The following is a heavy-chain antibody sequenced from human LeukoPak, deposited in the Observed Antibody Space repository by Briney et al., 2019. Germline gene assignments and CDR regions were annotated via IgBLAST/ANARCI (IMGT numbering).Heavy chain of an antibody. CDR1: GDSVSSNSVT. V-gene: IGHV6-1*01. CDR2: TYYRSTWYN. Sequence: SQTLSLTCAISGDSVSSNSVTWNWIRQSPSRGLEWLGRTYYRSTWYNDYAVSVRGRITVNPDTSKNQFSLHLHSATPEATAVYYCARRLTQYDCFDPWGQGLLVTVSS. D-gene: IGHD2-2*01. CDR3: ARRLTQYDCFDP. J-gene: IGHJ5*02.